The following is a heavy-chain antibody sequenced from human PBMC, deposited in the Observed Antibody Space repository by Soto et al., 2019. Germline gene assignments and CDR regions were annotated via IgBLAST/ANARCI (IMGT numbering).Heavy chain of an antibody. CDR3: ERGDFRVVMSRGMDV. D-gene: IGHD3-3*01. CDR1: GYSFTSYW. CDR2: IYPGDSDT. V-gene: IGHV5-51*01. J-gene: IGHJ6*02. Sequence: GESLKISCKGSGYSFTSYWIGWVRQMPGKGLEWMGIIYPGDSDTRYSPSFQGQVTISADKSISTAYLQWSSLKASDTAMYYCERGDFRVVMSRGMDVWGRGTTGTVYS.